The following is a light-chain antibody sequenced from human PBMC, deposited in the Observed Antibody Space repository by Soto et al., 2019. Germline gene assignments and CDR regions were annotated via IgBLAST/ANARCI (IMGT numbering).Light chain of an antibody. J-gene: IGLJ1*01. CDR3: QSYDSSLTTFV. Sequence: QSALTQPPSVSWSPGQRVAISCTGSSSNIGAEYDVHWYQQLPGTAPKRLIYGDNNRPSGVPDRFSGSKSGTSASLAITGLQPEDEADYYCQSYDSSLTTFVFGTGTKVTVL. V-gene: IGLV1-40*01. CDR2: GDN. CDR1: SSNIGAEYD.